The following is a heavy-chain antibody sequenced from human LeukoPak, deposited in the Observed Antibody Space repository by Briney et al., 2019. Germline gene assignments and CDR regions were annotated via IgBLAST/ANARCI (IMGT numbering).Heavy chain of an antibody. CDR3: ASSVSSRWAIIDY. V-gene: IGHV1-2*02. D-gene: IGHD6-13*01. CDR1: GYTFTAYY. J-gene: IGHJ4*02. CDR2: INPNSGGT. Sequence: ALVKVSCKASGYTFTAYYMHWVRQAPGQGLEWLGWINPNSGGTSYTQKFQGRVTMTRDTSITTAYMELSRLSSDDTAVYYCASSVSSRWAIIDYWGQGTLVTVSS.